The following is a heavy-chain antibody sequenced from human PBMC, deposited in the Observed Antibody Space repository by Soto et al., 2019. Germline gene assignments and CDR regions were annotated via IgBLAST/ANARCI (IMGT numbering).Heavy chain of an antibody. V-gene: IGHV4-34*01. J-gene: IGHJ4*02. D-gene: IGHD1-20*01. CDR1: GGSFSGYY. CDR2: INHSGST. CDR3: ARHAYNWNHAYFDC. Sequence: SETLSLTCAVYGGSFSGYYWSWIRQPPGKGLEWIGEINHSGSTNYNPSLKSRVTISVDTSKNQFSLKLSSVTAADTAVYYCARHAYNWNHAYFDCWGQGTLVTV.